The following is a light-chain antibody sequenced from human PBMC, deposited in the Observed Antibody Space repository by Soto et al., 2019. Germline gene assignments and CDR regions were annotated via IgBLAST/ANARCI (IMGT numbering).Light chain of an antibody. CDR3: LPYTRGSTPEV. CDR2: DVS. V-gene: IGLV2-14*01. Sequence: QSALTQPASVSGSPGQSITISCTGTSSDVGGYNYVSWYQQDPGKAPKLMIYDVSNRPSGVSHRFSGSKSGNTASLTISGLQAVAEADYYRLPYTRGSTPEVFGTGTKLTVL. J-gene: IGLJ1*01. CDR1: SSDVGGYNY.